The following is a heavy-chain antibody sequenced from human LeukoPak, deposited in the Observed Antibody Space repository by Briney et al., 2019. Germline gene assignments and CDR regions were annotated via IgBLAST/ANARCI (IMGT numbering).Heavy chain of an antibody. CDR3: AREYSSSSGSVSDY. J-gene: IGHJ4*02. D-gene: IGHD6-6*01. CDR2: ISDSGGTT. V-gene: IGHV3-48*02. Sequence: GGSLRLSCAVSGFIFSTYAMTWVRQAPGEGLEWVSGISDSGGTTYYADSVKGRFTISRDNAKNSLYLQMNSLRDEDTAVYYCAREYSSSSGSVSDYWGQGTLVTVSS. CDR1: GFIFSTYA.